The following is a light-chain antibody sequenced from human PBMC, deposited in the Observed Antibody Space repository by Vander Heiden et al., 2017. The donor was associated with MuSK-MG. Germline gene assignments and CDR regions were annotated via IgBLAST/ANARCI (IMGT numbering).Light chain of an antibody. J-gene: IGKJ1*01. V-gene: IGKV3-11*01. Sequence: EIVLTQSPATLSLPPGERATLSCKTSESVGSYLAWYQQKPGQAPRLLIYDASKTATGIPARFSGSGSGTDFTLTISSLEAEDFAVYFCQQLSDWPPWTFGQGTKVEIK. CDR1: ESVGSY. CDR2: DAS. CDR3: QQLSDWPPWT.